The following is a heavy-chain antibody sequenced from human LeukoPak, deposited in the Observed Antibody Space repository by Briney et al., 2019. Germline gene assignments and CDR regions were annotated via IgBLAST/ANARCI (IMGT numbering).Heavy chain of an antibody. D-gene: IGHD1-7*01. CDR1: GGSISSSSYY. V-gene: IGHV4-61*05. J-gene: IGHJ4*02. CDR3: ARHFPTVVTGTMYYFDY. CDR2: IYYSGST. Sequence: PSETLSLTRTVSGGSISSSSYYWSWIRQPPGKGLEWIGYIYYSGSTNYNPSLKSRVTISVDTSKNQFSLKLSSVTAADTAVYYCARHFPTVVTGTMYYFDYWGQGTLVTVSS.